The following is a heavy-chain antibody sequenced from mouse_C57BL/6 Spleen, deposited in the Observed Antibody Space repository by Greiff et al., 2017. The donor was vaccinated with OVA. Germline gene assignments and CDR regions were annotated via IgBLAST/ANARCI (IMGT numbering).Heavy chain of an antibody. Sequence: EVQVVESGGGLVQPGGSLSLSCAASGFTFTDYYMSWVRQPPGKALEWLGFIRNKANGYTTEYSASVKGRFTISRDNSKSILYLQMNALRAEDRATYYCARYDYDWAWFAYWGQGTLVTVSA. CDR1: GFTFTDYY. CDR2: IRNKANGYTT. V-gene: IGHV7-3*01. CDR3: ARYDYDWAWFAY. J-gene: IGHJ3*01. D-gene: IGHD2-4*01.